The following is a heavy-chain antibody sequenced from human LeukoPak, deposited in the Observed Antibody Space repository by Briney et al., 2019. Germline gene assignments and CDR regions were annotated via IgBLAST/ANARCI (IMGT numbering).Heavy chain of an antibody. CDR1: GGSFSGYY. CDR2: INHSGST. D-gene: IGHD6-13*01. CDR3: ARGFGQRSWYFYYYYMDV. J-gene: IGHJ6*03. Sequence: SETLSLTCAVYGGSFSGYYWSWIRQPPGKGLAWIGEINHSGSTNYNPSLKSRVTISVDTSKNQFSLKLSSVTAADTAVYYCARGFGQRSWYFYYYYMDVWGKGTTVTVSS. V-gene: IGHV4-34*01.